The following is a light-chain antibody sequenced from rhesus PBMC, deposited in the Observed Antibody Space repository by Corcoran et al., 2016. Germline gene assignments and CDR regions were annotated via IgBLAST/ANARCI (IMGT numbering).Light chain of an antibody. J-gene: IGKJ1*01. V-gene: IGKV1-69*01. CDR3: QQHDTFPWT. CDR2: RAT. CDR1: QGVSNW. Sequence: DIQMTQSPSSLSASVGERVTITCIASQGVSNWLAWYQPEPGKPPKPLIYRATNLENGDPSRFSGNGSGTEFTLTIRSLQAEDIATYYCQQHDTFPWTFGQGTKVDIK.